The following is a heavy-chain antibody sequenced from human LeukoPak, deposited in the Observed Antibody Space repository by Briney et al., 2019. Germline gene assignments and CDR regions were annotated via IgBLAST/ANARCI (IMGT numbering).Heavy chain of an antibody. CDR1: GYTFTSYY. V-gene: IGHV1-46*01. D-gene: IGHD2-8*01. CDR2: INPSGGST. Sequence: ASVKVSCKASGYTFTSYYMHWVRQAPGQGLEWMGIINPSGGSTSYAQKFQGRVTMTRDTSTSTVYMELSSLRSEDTAVYYCAREVLMVYAFYYYYDMDVWGQGTTVTVSS. CDR3: AREVLMVYAFYYYYDMDV. J-gene: IGHJ6*02.